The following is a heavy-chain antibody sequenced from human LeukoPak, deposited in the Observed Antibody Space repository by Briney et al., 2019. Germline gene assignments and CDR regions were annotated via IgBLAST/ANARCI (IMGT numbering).Heavy chain of an antibody. CDR1: GLTFSSYW. V-gene: IGHV3-74*01. CDR2: INTDGDIT. D-gene: IGHD7-27*01. CDR3: ARVCGSTGDLNY. J-gene: IGHJ4*02. Sequence: GGSLRLSCAASGLTFSSYWMHWVRQAPGKGLVWVSRINTDGDITTYADSVKGRFTVSRDNAKNTVYLQMNSLRGEDTAVYYCARVCGSTGDLNYWGQGTLVTVSS.